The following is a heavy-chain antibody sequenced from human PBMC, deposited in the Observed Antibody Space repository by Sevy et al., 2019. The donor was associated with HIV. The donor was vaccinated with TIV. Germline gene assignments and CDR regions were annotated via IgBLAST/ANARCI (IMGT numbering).Heavy chain of an antibody. CDR2: ISYDGSNK. CDR1: RFTFSSYG. V-gene: IGHV3-30*18. D-gene: IGHD3-16*01. CDR3: AKVRGGWGDTDMDV. Sequence: GGSLRLSFAASRFTFSSYGMHWVRQAPGKGLEWVAVISYDGSNKYYADSVKGRFTISRDNSKNTLYLQMNSLRAEDTAVYYCAKVRGGWGDTDMDVWGQGTTVSVSS. J-gene: IGHJ6*02.